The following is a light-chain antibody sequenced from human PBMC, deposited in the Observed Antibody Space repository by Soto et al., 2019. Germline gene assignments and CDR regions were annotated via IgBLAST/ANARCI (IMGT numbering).Light chain of an antibody. V-gene: IGKV1-8*01. Sequence: AIQLTQSPSSLSTSVRDRATITCRASQGISSYLAWYQQKPGKAPKLLSYAASTLQSGVPSRFSGSGSGTDFTLTISCLQSEDFATYYCQQYYSFPFTFGQGTRLEIK. CDR2: AAS. CDR1: QGISSY. CDR3: QQYYSFPFT. J-gene: IGKJ5*01.